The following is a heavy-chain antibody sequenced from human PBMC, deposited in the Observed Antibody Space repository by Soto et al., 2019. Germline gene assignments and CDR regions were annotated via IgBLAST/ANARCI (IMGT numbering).Heavy chain of an antibody. CDR3: ANTGYSGYDPSY. Sequence: QVQLVESGGGVVQPGRSLRLSCAASGFTFSSYAMHWVRQAPGKGLEWVAVISYDGSNKYYADSVKGRFTISRDNSKNTLYLQMNSLRAEDTAVYYCANTGYSGYDPSYWGQGTLVTVSS. V-gene: IGHV3-30-3*01. CDR2: ISYDGSNK. J-gene: IGHJ4*02. D-gene: IGHD5-12*01. CDR1: GFTFSSYA.